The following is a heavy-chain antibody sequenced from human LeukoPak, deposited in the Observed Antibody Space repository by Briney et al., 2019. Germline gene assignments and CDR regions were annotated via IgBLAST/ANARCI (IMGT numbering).Heavy chain of an antibody. J-gene: IGHJ6*03. CDR3: ARAPSIAAAGTKSYYYMDV. D-gene: IGHD6-13*01. V-gene: IGHV1-69*06. CDR1: GGTFSSYA. CDR2: IIPIFGTA. Sequence: GGSVKVSCKASGGTFSSYAISWVRQAPGQGLEWMGGIIPIFGTANYAQKFQGRVTITADKSTSTAYMELSSLRSEDTAVYYCARAPSIAAAGTKSYYYMDVWGKGTTVTVSS.